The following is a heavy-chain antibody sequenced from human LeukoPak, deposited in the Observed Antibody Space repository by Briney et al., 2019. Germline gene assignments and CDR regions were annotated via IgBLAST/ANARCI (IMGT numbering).Heavy chain of an antibody. J-gene: IGHJ6*02. CDR3: AKARSEVQAYFHGMDV. CDR2: IGKSDDGT. Sequence: GASLRLSCAASGFTFSNYAMSWVRQAPGKGLEWVSGIGKSDDGTHYADSVKGRFTISRDNSKNTLYLQMNSLRAEDTAVYYCAKARSEVQAYFHGMDVWGQGPTVIVSS. D-gene: IGHD1-1*01. CDR1: GFTFSNYA. V-gene: IGHV3-23*01.